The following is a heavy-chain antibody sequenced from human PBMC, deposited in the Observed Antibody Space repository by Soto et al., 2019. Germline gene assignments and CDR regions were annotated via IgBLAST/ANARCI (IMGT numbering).Heavy chain of an antibody. V-gene: IGHV4-59*01. CDR2: IYYSGST. Sequence: SETLSLTCTVSGGSISSYYWSWIRQPPGKGLEWIGYIYYSGSTNYNPSLKSRVTISVDTSKNQFSLKLSSVTAADTAVYYCAREWIAVTDDAFDIWGQGTMVTVSS. D-gene: IGHD6-19*01. CDR1: GGSISSYY. J-gene: IGHJ3*02. CDR3: AREWIAVTDDAFDI.